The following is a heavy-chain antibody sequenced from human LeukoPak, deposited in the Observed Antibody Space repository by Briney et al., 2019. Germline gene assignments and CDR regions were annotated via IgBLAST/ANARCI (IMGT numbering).Heavy chain of an antibody. CDR2: ISYDGSNK. J-gene: IGHJ4*02. CDR1: GFTFSSYA. D-gene: IGHD3-10*01. Sequence: PGRSLRLSCAASGFTFSSYAMHWVRQAPGKGLEWVAVISYDGSNKYYADSVKGRFTISRDNSKNTRYLQMNSLRAEDTAVYYCARDTVRSVLLWFGELVYWGQGTLVTVSS. CDR3: ARDTVRSVLLWFGELVY. V-gene: IGHV3-30*04.